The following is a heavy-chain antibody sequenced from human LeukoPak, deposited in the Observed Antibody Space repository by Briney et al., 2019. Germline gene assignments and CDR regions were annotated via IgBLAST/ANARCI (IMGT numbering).Heavy chain of an antibody. V-gene: IGHV1-2*06. CDR3: ARGDLDTAMLWFDP. Sequence: ASVKVSCKASGYTFTGYYMHWVRQAPGQGLEWMGRINPNSGGTNYAQKFQGRVTITADESTSTAYMELSSLRSEDTAVYYCARGDLDTAMLWFDPWGQGTLVTVSS. J-gene: IGHJ5*02. CDR2: INPNSGGT. CDR1: GYTFTGYY. D-gene: IGHD5-18*01.